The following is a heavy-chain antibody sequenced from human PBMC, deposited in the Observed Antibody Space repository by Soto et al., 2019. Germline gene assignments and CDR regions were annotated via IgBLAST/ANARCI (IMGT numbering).Heavy chain of an antibody. Sequence: QVQLQESGPGLVKPSQTLSLTCTVSGGSISSGGYYWSWIRQHPGKGLEWVGYIYYSGSTYYNQSGKSRVTLSVDTSKNQFSLKLSSVTAADTAVYYCAREGYCRSTSCYGADAFDIWGQGTMVTVSS. V-gene: IGHV4-31*03. D-gene: IGHD2-2*01. J-gene: IGHJ3*02. CDR1: GGSISSGGYY. CDR2: IYYSGST. CDR3: AREGYCRSTSCYGADAFDI.